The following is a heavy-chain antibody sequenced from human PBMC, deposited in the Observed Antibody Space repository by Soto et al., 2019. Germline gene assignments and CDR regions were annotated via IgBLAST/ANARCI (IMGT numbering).Heavy chain of an antibody. CDR3: ARDRITGTTNWFDP. Sequence: WRRLSCAGSGVRFNNHVMDGVRQSPGKGLEWIALISGDGENRFYSQSVRRRFIVSRDNSNSSLFLHLNSLRAEDTAVYYCARDRITGTTNWFDPWGQGSLVTVSS. CDR1: GVRFNNHV. J-gene: IGHJ5*02. V-gene: IGHV3-33*08. CDR2: ISGDGENR. D-gene: IGHD1-20*01.